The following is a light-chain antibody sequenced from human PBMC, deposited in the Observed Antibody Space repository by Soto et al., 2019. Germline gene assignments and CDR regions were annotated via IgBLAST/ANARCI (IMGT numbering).Light chain of an antibody. CDR1: SSDVGGYNS. CDR3: SSYTSSSTYV. CDR2: NVS. J-gene: IGLJ1*01. V-gene: IGLV2-14*03. Sequence: QSVLTQPASVSGSPGQSITISCTGTSSDVGGYNSVSWYQQHPGKAPKLMIYNVSNRPSGISDRFSGPRSGNTASLTISGLQAEDEADYYCSSYTSSSTYVFGTGTKVTVL.